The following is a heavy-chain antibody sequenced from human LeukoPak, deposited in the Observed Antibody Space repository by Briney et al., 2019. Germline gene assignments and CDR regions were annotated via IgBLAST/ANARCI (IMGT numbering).Heavy chain of an antibody. Sequence: SETLSLTCTVSGGSISSGSYYWGWIRQPPGKGLEWIGSIYYSGSTYYNPSLKSRVTISVDTSKNQFSLKLSSVTAADTAVYYCARVYYDFWSGYFSLYYYYMDVWGKGTTVTVSS. D-gene: IGHD3-3*01. V-gene: IGHV4-39*07. CDR1: GGSISSGSYY. CDR3: ARVYYDFWSGYFSLYYYYMDV. J-gene: IGHJ6*03. CDR2: IYYSGST.